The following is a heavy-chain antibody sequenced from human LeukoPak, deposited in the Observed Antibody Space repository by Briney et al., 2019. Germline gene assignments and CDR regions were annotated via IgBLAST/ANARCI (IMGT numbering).Heavy chain of an antibody. Sequence: GGSLRLSCAASGFTFRNYAMTWVRQAPGKGLEWVSAISGSGGSTYYADSVKGRFTISRDNSKNTLYLQINSLRVEDTALYYCAKLVTMTVVVTTFDYWGQGTLVTASS. J-gene: IGHJ4*02. CDR3: AKLVTMTVVVTTFDY. V-gene: IGHV3-23*01. CDR1: GFTFRNYA. CDR2: ISGSGGST. D-gene: IGHD3-22*01.